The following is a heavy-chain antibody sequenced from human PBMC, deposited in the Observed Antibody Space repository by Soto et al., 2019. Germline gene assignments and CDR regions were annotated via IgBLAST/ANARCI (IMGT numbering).Heavy chain of an antibody. V-gene: IGHV4-39*01. Sequence: QLQLQESGPGLVKPSETLSLTCTVSGGSISSSSYYWGWIRQPPGKGLEWIGSIYYSGSTYYNPSLKSRVTISVDTSKNQFSRKLSSVTAADTAVYYCARRGAYYGSGSPFDYWGQGTLVTVSS. CDR3: ARRGAYYGSGSPFDY. J-gene: IGHJ4*02. CDR1: GGSISSSSYY. D-gene: IGHD3-10*01. CDR2: IYYSGST.